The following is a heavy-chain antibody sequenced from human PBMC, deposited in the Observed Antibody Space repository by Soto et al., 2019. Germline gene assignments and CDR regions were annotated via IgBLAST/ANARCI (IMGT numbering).Heavy chain of an antibody. CDR1: GFTFSSYG. Sequence: GGSLRLSCAASGFTFSSYGMHWVRQAPGKGLEWLADISIRTSNIDYADSVRGRFTISRDNAKNSVFLQMNSLRDEDTAVYFCVRDRDLDRDMVHADLWGQGTLVTVSS. CDR3: VRDRDLDRDMVHADL. V-gene: IGHV3-48*02. CDR2: ISIRTSNI. J-gene: IGHJ4*01. D-gene: IGHD5-18*01.